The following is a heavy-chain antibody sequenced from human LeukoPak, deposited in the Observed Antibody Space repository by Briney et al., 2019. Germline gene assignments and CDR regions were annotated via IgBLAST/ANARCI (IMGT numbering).Heavy chain of an antibody. CDR3: AAGATQMYYFDY. CDR1: GYTFTGYY. J-gene: IGHJ4*02. D-gene: IGHD1-26*01. V-gene: IGHV1-24*01. CDR2: FDPEDGET. Sequence: ASVKVSCKASGYTFTGYYMHWVRQAPGKGLEWMGGFDPEDGETIYAQKFQGRVTMTEDTSTDTAYMELSSLRSEDTAVYYCAAGATQMYYFDYWGQGTLVTVSS.